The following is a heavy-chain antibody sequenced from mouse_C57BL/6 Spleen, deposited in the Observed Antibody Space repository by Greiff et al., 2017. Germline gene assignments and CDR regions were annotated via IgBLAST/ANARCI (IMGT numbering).Heavy chain of an antibody. V-gene: IGHV1-82*01. CDR1: GYAFSSSW. J-gene: IGHJ1*03. Sequence: VQLQQSGPELVKPGASVKISCKASGYAFSSSWMNWVKQRPGQGLEWIGRIYPGDGDTNYNGKFKGKATLTADKSSSPAYMQLSSLTSEDSAVCLCARDGNYGYFDVWGTGTTVTVSS. CDR2: IYPGDGDT. D-gene: IGHD2-1*01. CDR3: ARDGNYGYFDV.